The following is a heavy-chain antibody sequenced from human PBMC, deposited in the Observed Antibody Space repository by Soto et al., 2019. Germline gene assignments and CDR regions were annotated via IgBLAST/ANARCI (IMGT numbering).Heavy chain of an antibody. D-gene: IGHD6-13*01. Sequence: YLRLSCGASGFTFISYAMRWFRQAPGKGLEWVSAISGSGGSTYYADSVKGRFTISRDNSKNTLYLQMNSLRAEDTAVYYCAKVWQQLVQDHAAFDTWGQGT. J-gene: IGHJ3*02. CDR3: AKVWQQLVQDHAAFDT. CDR1: GFTFISYA. CDR2: ISGSGGST. V-gene: IGHV3-23*01.